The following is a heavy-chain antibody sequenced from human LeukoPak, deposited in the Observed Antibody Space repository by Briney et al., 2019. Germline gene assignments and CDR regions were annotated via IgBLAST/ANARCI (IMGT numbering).Heavy chain of an antibody. Sequence: GGSLRLSCAASGFTFSTYTMNWVRQAPGKGLECVLSISTGSSYIYYADSVRGRFTISRDNSKNTLYLQMNSLRAEDTAVYFCAKVSGYCSITGCFPHGQWWFDPWGQGTLVTVSS. CDR2: ISTGSSYI. J-gene: IGHJ5*02. V-gene: IGHV3-21*04. D-gene: IGHD2-2*01. CDR1: GFTFSTYT. CDR3: AKVSGYCSITGCFPHGQWWFDP.